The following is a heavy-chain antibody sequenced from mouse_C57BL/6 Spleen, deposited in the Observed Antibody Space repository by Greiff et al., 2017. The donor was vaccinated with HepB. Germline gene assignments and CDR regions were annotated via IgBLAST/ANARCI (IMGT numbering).Heavy chain of an antibody. CDR2: IYPGSGST. Sequence: QVQLQQPGAELVKPGASVKMSCKASGYTFTSYWITWVKQRPGQGLEWIGDIYPGSGSTNYNEKFKSKATLIVDTSSSTAYMQLSSLTSEDSAVYYCARGYGSSYDAMDYWGQGTSVTVSS. CDR1: GYTFTSYW. CDR3: ARGYGSSYDAMDY. V-gene: IGHV1-55*01. J-gene: IGHJ4*01. D-gene: IGHD1-1*01.